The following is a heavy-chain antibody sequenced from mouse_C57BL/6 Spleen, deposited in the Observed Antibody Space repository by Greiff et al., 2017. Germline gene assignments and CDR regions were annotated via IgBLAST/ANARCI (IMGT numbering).Heavy chain of an antibody. V-gene: IGHV3-6*01. Sequence: EVQLQESGPGLVKPSQSLSLTCSVTGYSITSGYYWNWIRQFPGNKLEWMGYISYDGSNNYNPSLKNRISITRDTSKNQFFLKLNSVTTEDTATYYCARGEQLPDYWGQGTTLTVSS. CDR3: ARGEQLPDY. CDR1: GYSITSGYY. J-gene: IGHJ2*01. D-gene: IGHD4-1*02. CDR2: ISYDGSN.